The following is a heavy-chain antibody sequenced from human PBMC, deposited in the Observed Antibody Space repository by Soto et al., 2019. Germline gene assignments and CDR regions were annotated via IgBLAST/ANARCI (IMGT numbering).Heavy chain of an antibody. Sequence: GGSLRLSCAASGFTFSSYWMHWVRQAPGKGLVWVSRINSDGSSTSYADSVKGRFTISRDNAKNTLYLQMNSLRAEDTAVYYCAREVKRLLWFGESNSRTDPWGQGTLVTVSS. CDR1: GFTFSSYW. V-gene: IGHV3-74*01. D-gene: IGHD3-10*01. CDR2: INSDGSST. CDR3: AREVKRLLWFGESNSRTDP. J-gene: IGHJ5*02.